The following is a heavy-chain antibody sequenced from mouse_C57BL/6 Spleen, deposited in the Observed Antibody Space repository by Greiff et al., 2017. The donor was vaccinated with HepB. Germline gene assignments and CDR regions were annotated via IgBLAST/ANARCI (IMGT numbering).Heavy chain of an antibody. CDR1: GYTFTSYW. CDR2: IYPGSGST. D-gene: IGHD1-1*01. CDR3: ARGRYYGPLFDY. V-gene: IGHV1-55*01. Sequence: VQLQQPGAELVKPGASVKMSCKASGYTFTSYWITWVKQRPGQGLEWIGDIYPGSGSTNYNEKFKSKATLTVDTSSSTAYMQLSSLTSEDSAVYYCARGRYYGPLFDYWGQGTTLTVSS. J-gene: IGHJ2*01.